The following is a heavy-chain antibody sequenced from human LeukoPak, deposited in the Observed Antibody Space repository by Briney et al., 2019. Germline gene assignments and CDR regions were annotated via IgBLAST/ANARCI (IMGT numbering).Heavy chain of an antibody. D-gene: IGHD1-26*01. CDR3: ARDSSGATSAYYFDY. V-gene: IGHV1-2*02. CDR1: GYTFTGYY. CDR2: INPNSGDT. Sequence: ASVKVSCKASGYTFTGYYMHWVRQAPGQGLEWMGWINPNSGDTNYAQKFQGRVTMTRDTSISTTYMELSRLRSDDTAVYYCARDSSGATSAYYFDYWGQGTLVTVSS. J-gene: IGHJ4*02.